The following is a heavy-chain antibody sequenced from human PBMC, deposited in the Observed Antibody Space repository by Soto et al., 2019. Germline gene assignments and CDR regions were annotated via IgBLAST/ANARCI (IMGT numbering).Heavy chain of an antibody. J-gene: IGHJ4*02. Sequence: GGSLRLSCAASGFTFSSYAMSWVRQAPGKGLEWVSAISGSGGSTYYADSVKGRFTISRDNSKNTLYLQMNSLRAEDTAVYYCAKEPGEQWPIGGDFDYWGQGTLVTVSS. V-gene: IGHV3-23*01. D-gene: IGHD6-19*01. CDR1: GFTFSSYA. CDR3: AKEPGEQWPIGGDFDY. CDR2: ISGSGGST.